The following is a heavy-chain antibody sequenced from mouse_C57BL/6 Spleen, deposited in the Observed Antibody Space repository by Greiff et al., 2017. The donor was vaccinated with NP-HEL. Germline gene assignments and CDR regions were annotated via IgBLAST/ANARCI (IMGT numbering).Heavy chain of an antibody. V-gene: IGHV2-2*01. D-gene: IGHD2-10*01. CDR2: IWSGGST. J-gene: IGHJ4*01. CDR1: GFSLTSYG. CDR3: ASPYYGNYDYAMDY. Sequence: VQLQESGPGLVQPSQSLSITCTVSGFSLTSYGVHWVRQSPGKGLEWLGVIWSGGSTDYNAAFISRLSISKDNSKSQVFFKMNSLQADDTAIYYCASPYYGNYDYAMDYWGQGTSVTVSS.